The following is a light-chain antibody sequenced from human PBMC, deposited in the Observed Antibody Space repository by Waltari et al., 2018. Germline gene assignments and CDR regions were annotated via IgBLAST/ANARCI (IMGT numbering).Light chain of an antibody. Sequence: EIVLTQSPATLSLSPGERATLSCRAIQCVSSYLAWYQQKSGQAPRLPIYDASNRATGIPARFSGGGSGTDFTLTISSLGPEDFAVYYCQQRSDWLLTFGGGTKVEIK. V-gene: IGKV3-11*01. CDR2: DAS. CDR1: QCVSSY. J-gene: IGKJ4*01. CDR3: QQRSDWLLT.